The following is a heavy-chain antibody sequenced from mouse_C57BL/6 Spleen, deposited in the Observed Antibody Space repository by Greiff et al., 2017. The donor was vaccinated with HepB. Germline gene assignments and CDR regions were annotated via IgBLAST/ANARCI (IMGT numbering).Heavy chain of an antibody. CDR2: IHPSDSGT. Sequence: VQLQQPGAELVKPGASVKVSCKASGYTFTSYWMHWVNQMPGQGLEWIGRIHPSDSGTNYNQKFKGKATLTVDKSCNTPYMQLSSLTSEDSAFYDCAIRGHWDYEGAYWGKGTLVTVSA. CDR1: GYTFTSYW. D-gene: IGHD2-4*01. V-gene: IGHV1-74*01. J-gene: IGHJ3*01. CDR3: AIRGHWDYEGAY.